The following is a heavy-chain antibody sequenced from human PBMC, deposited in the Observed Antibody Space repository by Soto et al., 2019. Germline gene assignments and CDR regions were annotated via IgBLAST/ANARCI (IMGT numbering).Heavy chain of an antibody. CDR2: INPSGGST. CDR3: ARDLEYYDFWSGYSFYWFDP. J-gene: IGHJ5*02. Sequence: EASVKVSCKASGYTFTSYYMHWVRQAPGQGLEWMGIINPSGGSTSYAQKFQGRVTMTRDTSTSTVYMELSSLRSEDTAVYYCARDLEYYDFWSGYSFYWFDPWGQGTLVTVS. CDR1: GYTFTSYY. D-gene: IGHD3-3*01. V-gene: IGHV1-46*03.